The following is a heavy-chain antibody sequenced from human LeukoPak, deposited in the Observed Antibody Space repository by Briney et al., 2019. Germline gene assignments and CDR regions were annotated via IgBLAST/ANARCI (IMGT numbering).Heavy chain of an antibody. J-gene: IGHJ4*02. CDR1: GYTFTSYG. CDR3: ARDSPDYGDYVVDY. V-gene: IGHV1-18*01. CDR2: ISAYNGNT. Sequence: ASVKVSCKASGYTFTSYGISWVRQAPGQGLEWMGWISAYNGNTNYAQKLQGRVTMTTDTSTSTAYMELRSLRSDDTAVYYCARDSPDYGDYVVDYWGQGTLVTVSS. D-gene: IGHD4-17*01.